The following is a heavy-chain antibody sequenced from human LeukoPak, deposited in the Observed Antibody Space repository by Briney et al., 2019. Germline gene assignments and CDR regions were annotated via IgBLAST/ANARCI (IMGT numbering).Heavy chain of an antibody. CDR2: ISWNSGSI. CDR1: GFTFDDYA. V-gene: IGHV3-9*01. D-gene: IGHD2-8*02. J-gene: IGHJ4*02. CDR3: ARDGTGKYYFDY. Sequence: TGGSLRLSCAASGFTFDDYAMHWVRQAPGKGLEWVSGISWNSGSIGYADSVKGRFTISRDNAKNSLYLQMNSLRAEDTAVYYCARDGTGKYYFDYWGQGTLVTVSS.